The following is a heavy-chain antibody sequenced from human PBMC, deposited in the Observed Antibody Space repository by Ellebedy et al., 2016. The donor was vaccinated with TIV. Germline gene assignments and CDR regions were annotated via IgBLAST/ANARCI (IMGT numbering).Heavy chain of an antibody. CDR2: INPSGGST. D-gene: IGHD6-19*01. V-gene: IGHV1-46*01. Sequence: ASVKVSCXASGYTFTSYYMHWVRQAPGQGLEWMGIINPSGGSTSYAQKFQGRVTLTRDTSTSTAYMELSRLRSDDTAVYYCARDWIAVAGSNWFDPWGQGTLVTVSS. CDR3: ARDWIAVAGSNWFDP. CDR1: GYTFTSYY. J-gene: IGHJ5*02.